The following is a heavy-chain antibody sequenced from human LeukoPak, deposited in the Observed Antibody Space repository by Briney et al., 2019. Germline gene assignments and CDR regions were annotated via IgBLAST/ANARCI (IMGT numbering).Heavy chain of an antibody. CDR2: VYYRGTT. D-gene: IGHD5-18*01. CDR3: ARLGYSSGAYYFDY. Sequence: PSETLSPTCTVSGGSISSGSYYYGWIRQPPGKGLEWVGSVYYRGTTYYSPSLESRVTISVDTSKSQFSLKLSSVTAADTAVYYCARLGYSSGAYYFDYWGQGTLVTVSS. V-gene: IGHV4-39*01. J-gene: IGHJ4*02. CDR1: GGSISSGSYY.